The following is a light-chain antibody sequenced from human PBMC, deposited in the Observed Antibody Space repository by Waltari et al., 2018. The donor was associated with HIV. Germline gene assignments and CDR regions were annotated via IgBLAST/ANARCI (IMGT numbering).Light chain of an antibody. Sequence: DIVMTQSPDSLAVYLGERATIPCKSSQSVLKTSTSRNYLAWYQQKPRPPPTLLIYWASTRESGVPARFSGSGSGTDFTLTISSLQAEDVAVYYCQQYLSTPLTFGGGTKVEIK. CDR1: QSVLKTSTSRNY. V-gene: IGKV4-1*01. CDR2: WAS. J-gene: IGKJ4*01. CDR3: QQYLSTPLT.